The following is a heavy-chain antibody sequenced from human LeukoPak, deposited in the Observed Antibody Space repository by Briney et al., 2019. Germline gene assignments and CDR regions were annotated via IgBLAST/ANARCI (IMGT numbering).Heavy chain of an antibody. CDR2: INHSGST. J-gene: IGHJ4*02. D-gene: IGHD3-9*01. Sequence: SETLSLTCVVYGGSFSGYYWSWIRQPPGKGLEWIGEINHSGSTNYNPSLKSRVTISVDTSKNQFSLKLSSVTAADTAVYYCARVNYDILTGYLYYFDYWGQGTLVTVSS. V-gene: IGHV4-34*01. CDR3: ARVNYDILTGYLYYFDY. CDR1: GGSFSGYY.